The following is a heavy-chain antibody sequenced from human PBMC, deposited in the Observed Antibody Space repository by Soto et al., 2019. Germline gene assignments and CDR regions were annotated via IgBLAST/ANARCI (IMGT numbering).Heavy chain of an antibody. CDR2: ISGSGGST. Sequence: PGGSLRLSCAASGFTFSSYARSWVRQAPGKGLEWVSAISGSGGSTYYADSVKGRFTISRDNSKNTLYLQMNSLRAEDTAVYYCAKDLAYYVFWSGSPHEGSWGQGPLVTVSS. V-gene: IGHV3-23*01. CDR1: GFTFSSYA. J-gene: IGHJ5*02. D-gene: IGHD3-3*01. CDR3: AKDLAYYVFWSGSPHEGS.